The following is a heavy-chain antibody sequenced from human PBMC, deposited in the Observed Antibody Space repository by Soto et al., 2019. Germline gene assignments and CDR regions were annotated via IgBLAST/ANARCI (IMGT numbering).Heavy chain of an antibody. V-gene: IGHV4-4*02. CDR1: GGSISSSNW. Sequence: SETLSLTCAVSGGSISSSNWWSWVRQPPGKGLEWIGEIYHSGSTNYNPSLKSRVTISVDKSKNQFSLKLSSVPAADTAVYYCARAPHGYSSSLCAFDIWGQGTMVTVSS. D-gene: IGHD6-13*01. CDR2: IYHSGST. CDR3: ARAPHGYSSSLCAFDI. J-gene: IGHJ3*02.